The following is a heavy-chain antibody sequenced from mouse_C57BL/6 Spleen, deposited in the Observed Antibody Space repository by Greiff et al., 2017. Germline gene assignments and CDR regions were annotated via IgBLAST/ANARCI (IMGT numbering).Heavy chain of an antibody. CDR1: GYAFSSSW. CDR2: IYPGDGDT. CDR3: ARSRHYGSSYGFAY. D-gene: IGHD1-1*01. J-gene: IGHJ3*01. Sequence: QVQLQQSGPELVKPGASVKISCKASGYAFSSSWMNWVKQRPGKGLEWIGRIYPGDGDTNYNGKFKGKVTLTADKSSSTAYMQLSSLTSEDSAVYFCARSRHYGSSYGFAYWGQGTLVTVSA. V-gene: IGHV1-82*01.